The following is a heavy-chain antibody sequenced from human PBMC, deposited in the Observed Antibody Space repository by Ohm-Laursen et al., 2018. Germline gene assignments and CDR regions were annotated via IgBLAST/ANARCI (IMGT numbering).Heavy chain of an antibody. V-gene: IGHV4-4*07. CDR3: ARIGQYII. J-gene: IGHJ4*02. CDR2: IHSSGST. CDR1: GGSISGYY. Sequence: GTLSLTCTVSGGSISGYYWSWIRQTAGKGLERIGRIHSSGSTNYNPSLQSRVTMSEDTSKNQFSLKLSSITAADTAVYYCARIGQYIIWGQGTLVTVSS. D-gene: IGHD3-10*01.